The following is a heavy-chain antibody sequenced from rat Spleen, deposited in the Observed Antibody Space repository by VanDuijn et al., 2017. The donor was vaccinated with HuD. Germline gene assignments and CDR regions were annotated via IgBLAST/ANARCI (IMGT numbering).Heavy chain of an antibody. CDR1: GFSLTSNG. Sequence: QVQLKESGPGLMQPSETLSLTCTVSGFSLTSNGVGWVRQPLGKGLVWMGTIWAGGSTKYNSALKSRLSISRDTSKNQVYLKMNSLQTEDTATYYCARHRYNNPYVYFWGPGTMVTVS. D-gene: IGHD1-10*01. V-gene: IGHV2-72*01. J-gene: IGHJ1*01. CDR2: IWAGGST. CDR3: ARHRYNNPYVYF.